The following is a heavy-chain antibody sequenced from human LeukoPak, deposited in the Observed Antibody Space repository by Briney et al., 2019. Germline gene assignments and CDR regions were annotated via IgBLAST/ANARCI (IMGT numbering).Heavy chain of an antibody. CDR1: GGSISSYF. Sequence: PSETLSLTCTVSGGSISSYFWTWIWQPAGKGLEWIGRIYSNGITNYNPSLKSRVTMSMDTSKKEFSLKLSSVTAADTAIYYCASSSNFYYYYMDVWGKGTTVTVSS. V-gene: IGHV4-4*07. J-gene: IGHJ6*03. CDR2: IYSNGIT. CDR3: ASSSNFYYYYMDV.